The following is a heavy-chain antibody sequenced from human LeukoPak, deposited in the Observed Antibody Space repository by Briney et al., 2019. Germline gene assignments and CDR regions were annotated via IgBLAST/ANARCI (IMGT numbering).Heavy chain of an antibody. V-gene: IGHV4-4*09. D-gene: IGHD1-14*01. Sequence: PSETPSLTCTVSGGSISGHYWSWIRQSPGRGLEWIGNIWTSGITKYNPSLNSRVTILIDTSKSQVYLKVRSMTAADTAVYYCARQAQDGTDNYFDPWGQGTLVTVS. CDR1: GGSISGHY. J-gene: IGHJ5*02. CDR3: ARQAQDGTDNYFDP. CDR2: IWTSGIT.